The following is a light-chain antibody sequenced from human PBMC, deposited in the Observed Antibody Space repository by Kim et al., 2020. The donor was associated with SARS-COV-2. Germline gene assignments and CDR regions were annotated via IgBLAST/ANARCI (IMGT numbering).Light chain of an antibody. J-gene: IGLJ1*01. Sequence: ITSSSTXTSSDXGSXNLASXYQXHXGKAPKLMIYEVSKRPSGVSNXFSGSKSGNTASLTISGLQAEXEADYYCCSYAGSSTYVFGTGTKVTVL. CDR1: SSDXGSXNL. CDR3: CSYAGSSTYV. V-gene: IGLV2-23*02. CDR2: EVS.